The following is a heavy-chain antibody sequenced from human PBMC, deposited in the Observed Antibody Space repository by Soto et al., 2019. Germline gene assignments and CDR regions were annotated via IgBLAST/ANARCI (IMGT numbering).Heavy chain of an antibody. CDR3: TTSGVVPAAYRADDWDYYYYGMDV. CDR2: IKSKTDGGTT. V-gene: IGHV3-15*07. J-gene: IGHJ6*02. CDR1: GFTFNNAW. Sequence: GGSLRLSCAASGFTFNNAWMNWVRQAPGKGLEWVGRIKSKTDGGTTDYAAPVKGRFTISRDDSKNTLYLQMNSLKTEDTAVYYCTTSGVVPAAYRADDWDYYYYGMDVWGQGTTVTVSS. D-gene: IGHD2-2*01.